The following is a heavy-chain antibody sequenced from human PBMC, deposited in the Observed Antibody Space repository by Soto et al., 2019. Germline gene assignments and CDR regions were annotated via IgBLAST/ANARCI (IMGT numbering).Heavy chain of an antibody. D-gene: IGHD3-3*01. CDR3: AHSGVSGVEWAGGYYYYGMDV. CDR2: IYWDDDK. J-gene: IGHJ6*02. V-gene: IGHV2-5*02. CDR1: GFSLSTSGVG. Sequence: QITLKESGPTLVNPTQTLTLTCTFSGFSLSTSGVGVGWIRQPPGKALEWLALIYWDDDKRYSPSLKSRLTITKDTSKNQVVLTMTNMDPVDTATYYCAHSGVSGVEWAGGYYYYGMDVWGQGTTVTVSS.